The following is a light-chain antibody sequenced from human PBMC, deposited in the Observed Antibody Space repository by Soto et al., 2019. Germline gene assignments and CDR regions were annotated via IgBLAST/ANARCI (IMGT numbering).Light chain of an antibody. CDR3: QQYNNWPIT. CDR1: QSVSSN. Sequence: EIVMTQSPSTLSVSPGERATLSCRASQSVSSNLAWYQQKPGQAPRLLIYGASTRATGIPDRFSGSGSGTEFTLTISSLQSEDFAVYYCQQYNNWPITFGQGTRLDNK. CDR2: GAS. V-gene: IGKV3-15*01. J-gene: IGKJ5*01.